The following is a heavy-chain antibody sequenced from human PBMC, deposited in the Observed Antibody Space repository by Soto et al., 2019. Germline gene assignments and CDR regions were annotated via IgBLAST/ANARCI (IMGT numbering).Heavy chain of an antibody. CDR3: ARDTPQDGGNSPVGKPGDAFDI. Sequence: ASVKVSFKASGYTFTSYYMHWVRQAPGQGLEWMGIINPSGGSTSYAQKFQGRVTMTRDTSTSTVYMELSSLRSEDTAVYYCARDTPQDGGNSPVGKPGDAFDIWGQGTMVTVSS. V-gene: IGHV1-46*01. CDR2: INPSGGST. J-gene: IGHJ3*02. D-gene: IGHD2-21*02. CDR1: GYTFTSYY.